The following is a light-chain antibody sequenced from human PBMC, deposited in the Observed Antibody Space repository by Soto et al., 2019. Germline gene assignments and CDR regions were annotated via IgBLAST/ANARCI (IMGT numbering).Light chain of an antibody. CDR3: QKSDLLPL. CDR1: QDIGNS. CDR2: DAY. Sequence: DIQMTQSPPSLSASVGDRVTITCQASQDIGNSLNWFQHKPGKAPNLVIYDAYNLEIGVPSRFSGSGSGTDFTFTITSLRPEDIATYHCQKSDLLPLFGPGTKVESK. V-gene: IGKV1-33*01. J-gene: IGKJ3*01.